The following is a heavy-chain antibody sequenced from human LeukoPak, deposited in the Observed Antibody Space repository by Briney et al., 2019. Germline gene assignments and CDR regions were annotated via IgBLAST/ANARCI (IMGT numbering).Heavy chain of an antibody. CDR1: GGTFSSYA. CDR3: ARGSSGYIRGDFDY. Sequence: ASVKVSCKASGGTFSSYAISWVRQAPGQGLEWMGWIGAYNGNTNYAQKLQGRVTMTTDTSTSTAYMELRSLRSDDTAVYYCARGSSGYIRGDFDYWGQGTLVTVSS. CDR2: IGAYNGNT. J-gene: IGHJ4*02. D-gene: IGHD3-22*01. V-gene: IGHV1-18*01.